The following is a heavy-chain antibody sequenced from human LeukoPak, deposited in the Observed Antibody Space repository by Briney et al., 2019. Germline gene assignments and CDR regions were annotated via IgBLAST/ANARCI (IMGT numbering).Heavy chain of an antibody. Sequence: GGSLRLSCAASGFTFSSYWMPWVRQAPGKGLVWVSRINSDGSSTSYADSMKGRFTIARDNAKNTMYLQMTSLRAEDTAVYYCANTQARAARNGMDVWGQGTTVTVSS. CDR1: GFTFSSYW. D-gene: IGHD2-15*01. CDR2: INSDGSST. CDR3: ANTQARAARNGMDV. J-gene: IGHJ6*02. V-gene: IGHV3-74*01.